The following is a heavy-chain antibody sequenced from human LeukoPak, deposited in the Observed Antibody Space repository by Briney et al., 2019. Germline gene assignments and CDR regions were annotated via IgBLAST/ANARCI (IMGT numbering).Heavy chain of an antibody. D-gene: IGHD3-22*01. J-gene: IGHJ3*02. V-gene: IGHV3-66*01. CDR2: IYSGGST. Sequence: GGSLRLSCAASGFTVSSNYMSWVRQAPGKGLEWVSVIYSGGSTYYADSVKGRLTISRDNSKNTLYLQMNSLRAEDTAVYYCAREEYYYDSSGYYNLGAFDIWGQGTMVTVSS. CDR3: AREEYYYDSSGYYNLGAFDI. CDR1: GFTVSSNY.